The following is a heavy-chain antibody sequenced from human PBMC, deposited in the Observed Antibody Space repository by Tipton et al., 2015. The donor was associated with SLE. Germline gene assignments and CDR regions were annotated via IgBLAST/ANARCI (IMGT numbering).Heavy chain of an antibody. CDR2: IRYSGNS. J-gene: IGHJ3*02. CDR1: GGSISSYY. V-gene: IGHV4-59*04. D-gene: IGHD7-27*01. Sequence: TLSLTCSVSGGSISSYYWSWIRQPPGKGLAWIGYIRYSGNSYYNPSLKSRVTISVDTSKNQFSLKLSSVTAADTAVYYCASQGNWDAFDIWGQGTMVTVSS. CDR3: ASQGNWDAFDI.